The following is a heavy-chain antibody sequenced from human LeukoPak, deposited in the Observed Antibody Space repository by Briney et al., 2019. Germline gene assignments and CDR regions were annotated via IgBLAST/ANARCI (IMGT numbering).Heavy chain of an antibody. CDR3: ARESDYYYDSSGYYYGQIDY. J-gene: IGHJ4*02. V-gene: IGHV4-59*12. Sequence: SETLSLTCTVSGGSISSYYWSWIRQPPGKGLEWLGYIYYSGSTNYNPSLKSRVTISVDTSKNQFSLKLSSVTAADTAVYYCARESDYYYDSSGYYYGQIDYWGQGTLVTVSS. D-gene: IGHD3-22*01. CDR1: GGSISSYY. CDR2: IYYSGST.